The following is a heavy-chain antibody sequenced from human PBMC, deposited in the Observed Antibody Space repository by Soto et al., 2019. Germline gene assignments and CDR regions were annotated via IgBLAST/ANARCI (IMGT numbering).Heavy chain of an antibody. Sequence: SETLSLTCTVSGGSISSSSYYWGWIRQPPGKGLEWIGSIYYSGSTYYNPSLKSRVTIPVDTSKNQFSLKLSSVTAADTAVYYCARYDDYGVWFDPWGQGTLVTVSS. V-gene: IGHV4-39*01. D-gene: IGHD4-17*01. CDR3: ARYDDYGVWFDP. J-gene: IGHJ5*02. CDR1: GGSISSSSYY. CDR2: IYYSGST.